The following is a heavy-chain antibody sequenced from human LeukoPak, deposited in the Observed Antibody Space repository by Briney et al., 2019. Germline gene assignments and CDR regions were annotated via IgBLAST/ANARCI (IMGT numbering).Heavy chain of an antibody. V-gene: IGHV1-2*02. CDR3: AYRYCSSTSCYLDY. CDR2: INPNSGGT. J-gene: IGHJ4*02. D-gene: IGHD2-2*01. CDR1: GYTFTGYY. Sequence: ASVKVSCKASGYTFTGYYMLWVRQAPGQGLEWMGWINPNSGGTNYAQKFQGRVTMTRDTSISTAYMELSRLRSDDTAVYYCAYRYCSSTSCYLDYWGQGTLVTVSS.